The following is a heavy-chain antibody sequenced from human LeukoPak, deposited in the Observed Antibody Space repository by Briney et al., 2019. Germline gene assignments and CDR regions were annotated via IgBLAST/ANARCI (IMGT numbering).Heavy chain of an antibody. CDR2: IIPILGIA. V-gene: IGHV1-69*02. J-gene: IGHJ4*02. D-gene: IGHD3-22*01. CDR3: ASSEGYYYDSSGLMGY. Sequence: GSSVEVSCKASGGTFSSYTISWVRQAPGQGLEWMGRIIPILGIANYAQKFQGRITITADKSTSTAYMELSSLRSEDTAMYYCASSEGYYYDSSGLMGYWGQGTLVTVSS. CDR1: GGTFSSYT.